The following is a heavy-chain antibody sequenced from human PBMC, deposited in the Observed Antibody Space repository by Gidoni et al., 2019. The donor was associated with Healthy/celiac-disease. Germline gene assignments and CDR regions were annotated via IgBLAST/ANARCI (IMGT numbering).Heavy chain of an antibody. Sequence: QVQLQESGPGLVKPSQTLSPTCPVSGVPISSGGYYWSWIRQHPGKGLEWIGYIYYSGSTYYNPSLKSRVTISVDTSKNQFSLKLSSVTAADTAVYYCARVRGREMYGDFDYWGQGTLVTVSS. D-gene: IGHD3-10*01. J-gene: IGHJ4*02. CDR3: ARVRGREMYGDFDY. CDR2: IYYSGST. CDR1: GVPISSGGYY. V-gene: IGHV4-31*03.